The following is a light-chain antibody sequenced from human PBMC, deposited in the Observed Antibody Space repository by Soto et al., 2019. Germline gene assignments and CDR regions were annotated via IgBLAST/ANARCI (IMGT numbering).Light chain of an antibody. V-gene: IGKV3D-15*01. CDR2: GAY. Sequence: EIVMTQSPATLSVSPGERATLSCRASQSVSSNLAWYQQKPGQAHRLLIFGAYNRATGIPDRFSGSGSGTDFTLTIRRLEPEDFAVYYCKEYNTWPWTFGQGTKVDIK. CDR3: KEYNTWPWT. CDR1: QSVSSN. J-gene: IGKJ1*01.